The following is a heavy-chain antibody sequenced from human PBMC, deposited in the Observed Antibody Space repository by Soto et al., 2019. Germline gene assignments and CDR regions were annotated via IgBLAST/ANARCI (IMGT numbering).Heavy chain of an antibody. Sequence: PWETLSLTCTVSGGSISSGGYYWSWIRQHPGKGLEWIGYIYYSGSTYHNPSLKSRVTISVDTSKNQFSLKLSSVTAADTAVYYCARSAGSEMATITEWFDPWGQGTLVTVSS. D-gene: IGHD5-12*01. V-gene: IGHV4-31*03. CDR1: GGSISSGGYY. J-gene: IGHJ5*02. CDR3: ARSAGSEMATITEWFDP. CDR2: IYYSGST.